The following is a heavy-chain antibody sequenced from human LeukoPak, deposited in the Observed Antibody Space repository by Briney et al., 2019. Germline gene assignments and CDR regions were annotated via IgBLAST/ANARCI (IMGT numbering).Heavy chain of an antibody. Sequence: GGSLRLSCAASGFTFSSYGMHWVRQAPGKGLEWVAFIRFDGSNKYYADSVKGRLTISRDNSKNTLYLQMNGLRVEDTAVYYCAKGGSYRSQPYFDYWGQGTPVTVSS. CDR2: IRFDGSNK. J-gene: IGHJ4*02. D-gene: IGHD3-16*02. CDR3: AKGGSYRSQPYFDY. V-gene: IGHV3-30*02. CDR1: GFTFSSYG.